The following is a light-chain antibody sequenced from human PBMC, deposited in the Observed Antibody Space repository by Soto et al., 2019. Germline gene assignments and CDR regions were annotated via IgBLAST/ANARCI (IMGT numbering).Light chain of an antibody. V-gene: IGLV4-69*01. CDR1: TGHSTYA. CDR3: QTWVTGLWV. CDR2: LNSDGSH. Sequence: QPVLTQSPSASASLGASVKLTCTLSTGHSTYAIAWHQQQPEKGPRYLMKLNSDGSHTRGDGIPDRFSGSSSGAERYLTISSLQSEDEADYSCQTWVTGLWVFGGGTKLTVL. J-gene: IGLJ3*02.